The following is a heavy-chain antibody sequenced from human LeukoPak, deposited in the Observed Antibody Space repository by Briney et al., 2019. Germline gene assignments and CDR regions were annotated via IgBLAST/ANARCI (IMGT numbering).Heavy chain of an antibody. CDR2: VNPNSGDT. CDR3: AREKLEDDFWSGESFYYGMDV. J-gene: IGHJ6*02. CDR1: GYRFIGYH. Sequence: ASVKVSCTASGYRFIGYHLHWVRQAPGQGPEWMGWVNPNSGDTKYAERFQGRVTMTGDTSISTAYMELSRLRSDDTAIYYCAREKLEDDFWSGESFYYGMDVWGQGTTVTVSS. V-gene: IGHV1-2*02. D-gene: IGHD3-3*01.